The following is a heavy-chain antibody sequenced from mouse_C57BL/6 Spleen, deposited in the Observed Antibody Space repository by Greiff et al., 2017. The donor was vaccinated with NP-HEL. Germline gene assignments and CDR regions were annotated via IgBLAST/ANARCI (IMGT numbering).Heavy chain of an antibody. J-gene: IGHJ3*01. CDR2: IDPSDSYT. CDR3: ARNDVYDACFAD. CDR1: GYTFTSYW. Sequence: QVQLQQPGAELVKPGASVKMSCKASGYTFTSYWMQWVKQRPGQGLEWIGDIDPSDSYTNYNQKFKGKATLTAATSSSTAYMQLSSLTSEDSAVYYCARNDVYDACFADRGQGALVTVSA. V-gene: IGHV1-50*01. D-gene: IGHD2-2*01.